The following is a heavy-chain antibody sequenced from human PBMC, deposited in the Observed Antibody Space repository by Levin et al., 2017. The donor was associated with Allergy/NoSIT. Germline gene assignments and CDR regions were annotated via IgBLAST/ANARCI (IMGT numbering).Heavy chain of an antibody. J-gene: IGHJ4*02. V-gene: IGHV3-30*15. Sequence: GGSLRLSCAASRFSFSDYPMTWVRQGQGKGLEWVASTSYDGSNKNYADSVKGRFTISRDNSKDTLYLQMSSLRSEDTGVYYCARAVSGSYFDYWGQGTLVTVSS. CDR2: TSYDGSNK. CDR1: RFSFSDYP. D-gene: IGHD3-10*01. CDR3: ARAVSGSYFDY.